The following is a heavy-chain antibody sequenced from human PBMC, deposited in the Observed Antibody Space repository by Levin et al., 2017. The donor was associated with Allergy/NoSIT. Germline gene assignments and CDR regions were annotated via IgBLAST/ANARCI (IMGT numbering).Heavy chain of an antibody. CDR2: LNPNSGGT. CDR1: GYTFTGYY. J-gene: IGHJ4*02. CDR3: ARHSGQYSSSWVFDY. Sequence: AASVKVSCKASGYTFTGYYMHWVRQAPGQGLEWMGWLNPNSGGTNYAQKFQGRVTMTRDPSISTAYMELSGLTSGDTAVYYCARHSGQYSSSWVFDYWGQGTPIILSS. V-gene: IGHV1-2*02. D-gene: IGHD6-13*01.